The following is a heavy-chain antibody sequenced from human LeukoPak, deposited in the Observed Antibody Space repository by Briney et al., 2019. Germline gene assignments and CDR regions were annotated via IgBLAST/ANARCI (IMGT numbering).Heavy chain of an antibody. CDR3: AREMPATFYFDF. V-gene: IGHV1-46*01. D-gene: IGHD2/OR15-2a*01. CDR1: GYIFTSHY. CDR2: VYVGDGRT. J-gene: IGHJ4*02. Sequence: GASVSVSCKASGYIFTSHYIHWVRLAPGQGLQWMGIVYVGDGRTRYAQEFQGRVIMTWDTSTSTVYMDLSSLKTEDTAVYYCAREMPATFYFDFWGQGTVVTVSS.